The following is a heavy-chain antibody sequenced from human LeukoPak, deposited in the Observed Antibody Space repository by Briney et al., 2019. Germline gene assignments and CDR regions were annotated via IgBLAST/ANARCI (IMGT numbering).Heavy chain of an antibody. CDR3: ARDGSGSYYNSGWFDY. CDR2: ISSSSSYI. D-gene: IGHD3-10*01. CDR1: GFTFSSYS. J-gene: IGHJ4*02. Sequence: GGSLRLSCAASGFTFSSYSMNWVRQAPGKGLEWVSSISSSSSYIYYADSVKGRFTISRDNSKNTLYLQMNSLRAEDTAVYYCARDGSGSYYNSGWFDYWGQGTLVTVSS. V-gene: IGHV3-21*01.